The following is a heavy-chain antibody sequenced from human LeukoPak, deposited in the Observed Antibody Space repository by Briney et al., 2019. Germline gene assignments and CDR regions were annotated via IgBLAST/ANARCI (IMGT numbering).Heavy chain of an antibody. J-gene: IGHJ5*02. V-gene: IGHV4-34*01. CDR1: GGSFSGYY. CDR2: INHSGST. CDR3: ARGPRVRWFDP. Sequence: SETLSLTCAVYGGSFSGYYWSCIRQPPGKGLEWIGEINHSGSTNYNPSLKSRVTISVDTSKNQFSLKLSSVTAADTAVYYCARGPRVRWFDPWGQGTLVTVSS.